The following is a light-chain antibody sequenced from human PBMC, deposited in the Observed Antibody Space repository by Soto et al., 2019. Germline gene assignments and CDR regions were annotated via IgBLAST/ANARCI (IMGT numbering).Light chain of an antibody. CDR1: QSISAW. Sequence: DIQMTQSPSTLSASVGDRVTITCRASQSISAWLAWYRQKPGKAPELLIYSASTLETGVPPRFNGSGSGTEFTLTVSSLQPDDFATYYCQQYESYPLTFGGGTKV. CDR3: QQYESYPLT. CDR2: SAS. V-gene: IGKV1-5*03. J-gene: IGKJ4*01.